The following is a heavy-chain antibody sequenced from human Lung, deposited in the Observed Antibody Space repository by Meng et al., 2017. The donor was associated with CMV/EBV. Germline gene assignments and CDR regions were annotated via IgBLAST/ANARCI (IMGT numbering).Heavy chain of an antibody. CDR2: IRFDGTNK. CDR1: GFTFSSYA. Sequence: GXXXRLXCAASGFTFSSYAMHWVRQAPGKGLEWVANIRFDGTNKYHADSVKGRFTISRDNSKNTLYLQMNSLRAEDTAVYYCAKRGDSSGTYAMDVWGQGXTVTVSS. J-gene: IGHJ6*02. D-gene: IGHD3-22*01. V-gene: IGHV3-30*02. CDR3: AKRGDSSGTYAMDV.